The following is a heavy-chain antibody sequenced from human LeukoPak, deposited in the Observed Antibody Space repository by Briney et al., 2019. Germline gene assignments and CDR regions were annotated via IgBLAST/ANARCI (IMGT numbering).Heavy chain of an antibody. Sequence: RGSLRLSCAASGFTFSSFGMHWVRQTPTKGLEWVAFIRHHGMNESHVDSVKGRFTISRDNPKHTLYLQMNSLRVEDTAVYYCAKDRRDYGDYGLDYWGQGTLVTVSP. V-gene: IGHV3-30*02. CDR3: AKDRRDYGDYGLDY. CDR1: GFTFSSFG. D-gene: IGHD4-17*01. J-gene: IGHJ4*02. CDR2: IRHHGMNE.